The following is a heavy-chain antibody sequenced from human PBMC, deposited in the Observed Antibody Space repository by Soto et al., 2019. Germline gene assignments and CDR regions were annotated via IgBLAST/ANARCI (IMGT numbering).Heavy chain of an antibody. CDR1: GYTFTSYY. CDR3: ARDPGTNYYYYYGMDV. D-gene: IGHD1-7*01. V-gene: IGHV1-46*01. CDR2: INPSGGST. Sequence: ASVKVSCKASGYTFTSYYMHWVRQAPRQGLEWMGIINPSGGSTSYAQKFQGRVTMTRDTSTSTVYMELSSLRSEDTAVYYCARDPGTNYYYYYGMDVWGQGTTVTVSS. J-gene: IGHJ6*02.